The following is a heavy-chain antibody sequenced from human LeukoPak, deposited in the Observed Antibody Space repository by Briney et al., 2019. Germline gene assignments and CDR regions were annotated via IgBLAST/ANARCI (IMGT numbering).Heavy chain of an antibody. J-gene: IGHJ5*02. CDR1: GFTFGDYA. CDR2: ISSSSSTI. Sequence: GGSLRLSCTASGFTFGDYAMSWVRQAPGKGLEWVSYISSSSSTIYYADSVKGRFTISRDNAKNSLYLQMNSLRAEDTAVYYCAVDIVVVTAIPNWFDPWGQGTLVTVSS. CDR3: AVDIVVVTAIPNWFDP. D-gene: IGHD2-21*02. V-gene: IGHV3-48*04.